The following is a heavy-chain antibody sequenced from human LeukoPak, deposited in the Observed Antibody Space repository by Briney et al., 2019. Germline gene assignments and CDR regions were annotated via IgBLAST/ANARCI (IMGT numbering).Heavy chain of an antibody. J-gene: IGHJ4*02. CDR1: GFTVSSYS. V-gene: IGHV3-21*01. CDR2: ISSSSSYI. Sequence: GGSLRLSCAASGFTVSSYSMTWVRQAPGKGLEWVSSISSSSSYIYYADSVKGRFTISRDNAKNSLYLQMNSLRAEDTAVYYCARDLILCGGDCYTATYFDYWGQGTLVTVSS. CDR3: ARDLILCGGDCYTATYFDY. D-gene: IGHD2-21*02.